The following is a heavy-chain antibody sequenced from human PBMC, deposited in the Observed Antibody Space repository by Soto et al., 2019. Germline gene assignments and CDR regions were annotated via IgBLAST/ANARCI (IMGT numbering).Heavy chain of an antibody. Sequence: ASVKVSCKASGYTFTSYGISWVRQAPGQGLEWMGWISAYNGDTNYAQKLQGRVTMTTDTSTSTAYMELRSLRSDDTAVYYCARVDYYDSSGFLKFFDYWGQGTLDTVSS. CDR1: GYTFTSYG. CDR3: ARVDYYDSSGFLKFFDY. CDR2: ISAYNGDT. D-gene: IGHD3-22*01. J-gene: IGHJ4*02. V-gene: IGHV1-18*01.